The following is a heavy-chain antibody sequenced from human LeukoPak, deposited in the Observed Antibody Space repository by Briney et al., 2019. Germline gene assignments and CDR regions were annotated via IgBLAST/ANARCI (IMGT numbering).Heavy chain of an antibody. V-gene: IGHV3-7*03. CDR1: GFIFNTFW. CDR3: AKVPYNGVVVVAADY. J-gene: IGHJ4*02. D-gene: IGHD2-15*01. CDR2: INQDGSDM. Sequence: GGSLRLSCAASGFIFNTFWMNWVRLTPGKGLEWVAKINQDGSDMYYVDSVKGRFFVSRDNARNLVYLQMNSLRVDDTAAYYCAKVPYNGVVVVAADYWGQGTLVTVSS.